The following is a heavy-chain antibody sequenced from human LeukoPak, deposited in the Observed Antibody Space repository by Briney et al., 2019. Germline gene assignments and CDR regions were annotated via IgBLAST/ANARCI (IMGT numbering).Heavy chain of an antibody. J-gene: IGHJ4*02. CDR3: ARELGQQLAMYDY. V-gene: IGHV3-48*04. CDR1: GFTFSSYS. Sequence: PGGSLRLSCAASGFTFSSYSLNWVRQAPGKGLEWVSYITSSSSSIYYADSVKGRFTISRDNAKNSLYLQMNSLRAEDTALYYCARELGQQLAMYDYWGQGTLVTVSS. CDR2: ITSSSSSI. D-gene: IGHD6-13*01.